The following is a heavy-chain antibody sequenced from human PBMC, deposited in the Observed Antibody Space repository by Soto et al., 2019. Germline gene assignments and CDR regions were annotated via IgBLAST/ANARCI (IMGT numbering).Heavy chain of an antibody. CDR2: IYYSGST. V-gene: IGHV4-59*01. CDR1: GGSISSYY. J-gene: IGHJ3*02. Sequence: KTSETRSRTWTVSGGSISSYYWSWSGQPPGKGLEWIGYIYYSGSTNYNPSLKSRVTISVDTSKNQFSLKLSSVTAADTAVYYCARVTYYGSGSFDAFDIWGQGTMVTVSS. D-gene: IGHD3-10*01. CDR3: ARVTYYGSGSFDAFDI.